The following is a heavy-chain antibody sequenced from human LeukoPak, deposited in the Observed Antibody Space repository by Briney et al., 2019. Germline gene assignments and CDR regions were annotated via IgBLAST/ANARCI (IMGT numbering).Heavy chain of an antibody. CDR1: GYTFTGYY. CDR3: ARAPRGRWSDFDY. D-gene: IGHD4-23*01. V-gene: IGHV1-2*02. J-gene: IGHJ4*02. CDR2: INPNSGGT. Sequence: GASVKVSCKASGYTFTGYYMHWVRQAPGQGLEWMGWINPNSGGTNYAQKFQGRVTMTRDTSISTAYMELSSLRSEDTAVYYCARAPRGRWSDFDYWGQGTLVTVSS.